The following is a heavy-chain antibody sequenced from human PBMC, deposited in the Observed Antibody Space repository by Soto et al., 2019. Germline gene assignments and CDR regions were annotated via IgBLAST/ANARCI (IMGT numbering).Heavy chain of an antibody. CDR3: ARGAPAAGTLGWFDP. V-gene: IGHV3-30-3*01. J-gene: IGHJ5*02. D-gene: IGHD6-13*01. CDR1: GFTFSSYA. CDR2: ISYDGSNK. Sequence: QVQLVESGGGVVQPGRSLRLSCAASGFTFSSYAMHWVRQAPGKGLEWVAVISYDGSNKYYADSVKGRFTISRDNSKNTLYLQMNSLRAEDTAVYYCARGAPAAGTLGWFDPWGQGTLVTVSS.